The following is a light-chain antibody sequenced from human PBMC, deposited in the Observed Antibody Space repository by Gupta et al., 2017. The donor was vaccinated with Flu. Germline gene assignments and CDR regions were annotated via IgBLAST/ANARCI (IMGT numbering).Light chain of an antibody. CDR1: ASNMGPNNY. CDR3: AAWDDSLSGRV. Sequence: QSVLTQSPSASGIPGQSVTISCSGSASNMGPNNYFYWYQQFPGPAPQLLIYRNHERPSGVPDRFSGSKSGTSATLTISCLRFEDGADYYCAAWDDSLSGRVFGGGTKVTVL. V-gene: IGLV1-47*01. J-gene: IGLJ2*01. CDR2: RNH.